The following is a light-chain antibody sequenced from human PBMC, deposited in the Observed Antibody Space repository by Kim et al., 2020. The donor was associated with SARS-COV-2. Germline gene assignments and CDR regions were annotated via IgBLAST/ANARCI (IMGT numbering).Light chain of an antibody. CDR3: SSYTSSSTLV. V-gene: IGLV2-14*03. J-gene: IGLJ2*01. CDR1: SSDVGGYNY. CDR2: DVS. Sequence: LTQPASVSWSPGQSITISCTGTSSDVGGYNYVSWYQQHPGKAPKLMIYDVSNRPSGVSNRFSGSKSGNTASLTISGLQAEDEADYYCSSYTSSSTLVFGGGTQLTVL.